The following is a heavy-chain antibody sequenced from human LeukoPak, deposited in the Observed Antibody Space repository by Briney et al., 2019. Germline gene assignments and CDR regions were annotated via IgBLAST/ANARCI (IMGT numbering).Heavy chain of an antibody. CDR2: IVVGSGNT. Sequence: SVKVSFKASAFTFISGMQWVRQARGQRLEWIGWIVVGSGNTNYAQKFQERVTITRDMSTNTAYMELSSLRSEDTAVYYCAADSNDYFDYWGQGTLATVSS. V-gene: IGHV1-58*02. CDR3: AADSNDYFDY. J-gene: IGHJ4*02. CDR1: AFTFISG.